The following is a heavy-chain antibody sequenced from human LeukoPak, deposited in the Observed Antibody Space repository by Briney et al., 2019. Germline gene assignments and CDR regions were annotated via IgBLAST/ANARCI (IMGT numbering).Heavy chain of an antibody. CDR2: ISYDGSNK. D-gene: IGHD5-24*01. V-gene: IGHV3-30*04. CDR3: ARDPGDGYNPDY. Sequence: GGSLRLSCGASGFTFSSYSMHWVRQAPGKGLEWVAVISYDGSNKYYADSVKGRFTISRDNAKNTLYLQVNSLRAEDTAVYYCARDPGDGYNPDYWGQGTLVTVSS. CDR1: GFTFSSYS. J-gene: IGHJ4*02.